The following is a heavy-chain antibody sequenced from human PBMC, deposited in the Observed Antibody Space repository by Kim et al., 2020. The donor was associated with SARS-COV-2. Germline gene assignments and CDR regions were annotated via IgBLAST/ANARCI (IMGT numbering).Heavy chain of an antibody. D-gene: IGHD5-12*01. CDR2: ISWNSGSI. CDR3: AKAGYSGYDFGIDY. V-gene: IGHV3-9*01. Sequence: GGSLRLSCAASGFTFDDYAMHWVRQAPGKGLEWVSGISWNSGSIGYADSVKGRFTISRDNAKNSLYLQMNSLRAEDTALYYCAKAGYSGYDFGIDYWGQGTLVTVSS. J-gene: IGHJ4*02. CDR1: GFTFDDYA.